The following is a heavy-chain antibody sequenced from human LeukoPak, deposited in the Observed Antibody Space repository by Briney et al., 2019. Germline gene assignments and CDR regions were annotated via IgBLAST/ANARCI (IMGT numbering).Heavy chain of an antibody. V-gene: IGHV4-61*02. Sequence: SQTLSLTCTVSGGSISSGSYYWSWIRQPAGKGLEWIGRIYTSGSTNYNPSLKSRVTISVDTSKNQFPLKLSSVTAADTAVYYCARSYYDFWSGYLAPDYWGQGTLVTVSS. D-gene: IGHD3-3*01. J-gene: IGHJ4*02. CDR3: ARSYYDFWSGYLAPDY. CDR2: IYTSGST. CDR1: GGSISSGSYY.